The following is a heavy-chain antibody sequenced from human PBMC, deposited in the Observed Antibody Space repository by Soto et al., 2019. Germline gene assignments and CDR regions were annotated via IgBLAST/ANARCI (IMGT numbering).Heavy chain of an antibody. D-gene: IGHD5-12*01. Sequence: EVQLLESGGGLAQPGGSLRLSCVGSGFTFNNYAMSWVRQAPGRGLEWISGISASGGSTYYADSVKGRFTFSKDNSKTMCYLQMDSRRVEDTAVYYCAKEWRTAVATGFFDHWGQGTLVTVSS. CDR3: AKEWRTAVATGFFDH. CDR2: ISASGGST. V-gene: IGHV3-23*01. J-gene: IGHJ4*02. CDR1: GFTFNNYA.